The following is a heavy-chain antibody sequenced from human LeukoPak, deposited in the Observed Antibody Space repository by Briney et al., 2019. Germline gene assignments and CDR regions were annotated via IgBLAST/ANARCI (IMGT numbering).Heavy chain of an antibody. J-gene: IGHJ6*03. D-gene: IGHD3-22*01. Sequence: SETLSLTCTVSGGSISSYYWSWIRQPAGKGLEWIGRIYTSGSTNYNPSLKSRVTISVDTSKNQFSLKLSSVTAADTAVYYCARGPSGYRRGYYYMDVWGKGTTVTVSS. CDR3: ARGPSGYRRGYYYMDV. CDR2: IYTSGST. CDR1: GGSISSYY. V-gene: IGHV4-4*07.